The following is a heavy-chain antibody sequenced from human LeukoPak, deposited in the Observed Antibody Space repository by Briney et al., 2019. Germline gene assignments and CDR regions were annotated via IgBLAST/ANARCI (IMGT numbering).Heavy chain of an antibody. CDR3: ARSIPKTYYYDSSGCFDY. D-gene: IGHD3-22*01. Sequence: PGGSLRLSCAASGSTFSSYSMNWVRQAPGKGLEWVSSISSSSSYIYYADSVKGRFTISRDNAKNSLYLQMNSLRAEDTAVYYCARSIPKTYYYDSSGCFDYWGQGTLVTVSS. V-gene: IGHV3-21*01. J-gene: IGHJ4*02. CDR2: ISSSSSYI. CDR1: GSTFSSYS.